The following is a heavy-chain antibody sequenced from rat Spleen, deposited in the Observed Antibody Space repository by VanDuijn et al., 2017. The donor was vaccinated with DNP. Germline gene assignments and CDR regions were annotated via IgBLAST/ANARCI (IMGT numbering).Heavy chain of an antibody. V-gene: IGHV5-58*01. CDR2: ITSSGGST. CDR1: GFTFNNYW. Sequence: EVQLVETGGGLVQPGRSLKLSCVASGFTFNNYWMTWIRQVPGKGLEWVASITSSGGSTYYPDSVKGRFTISRDNAENTVYLQMNSLRSEDTATYYCAKVRTTGIPGFAYWGQGTLVTVSS. D-gene: IGHD1-9*01. J-gene: IGHJ3*01. CDR3: AKVRTTGIPGFAY.